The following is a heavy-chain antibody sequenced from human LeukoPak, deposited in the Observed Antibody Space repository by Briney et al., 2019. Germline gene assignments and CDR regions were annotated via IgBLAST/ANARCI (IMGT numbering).Heavy chain of an antibody. J-gene: IGHJ3*02. D-gene: IGHD4-17*01. Sequence: VASVKVSCKASGGTFSSYAISWVRQAPGQGLEWMGGIIPILGTASYAQKFQGRVTITADESTSTAYMELSSLRSEDTAVYYCARDLNRYYGDYFLPFHGMNAFDIWGQGTMVTVSS. CDR3: ARDLNRYYGDYFLPFHGMNAFDI. CDR2: IIPILGTA. CDR1: GGTFSSYA. V-gene: IGHV1-69*01.